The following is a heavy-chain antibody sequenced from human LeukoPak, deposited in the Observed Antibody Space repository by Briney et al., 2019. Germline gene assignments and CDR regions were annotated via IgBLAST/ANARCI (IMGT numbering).Heavy chain of an antibody. D-gene: IGHD6-13*01. V-gene: IGHV3-30-3*01. J-gene: IGHJ5*02. Sequence: PGRSLRLSCAASGFTFSSYAMHWVRQAPGKGLEWVAVISYDGSNKYYADSVKGRFTISRDNSKNTLYLQMNSLRAEDTAVYYCARGGIAAAVDWFDPWGQGTLVTVSS. CDR2: ISYDGSNK. CDR1: GFTFSSYA. CDR3: ARGGIAAAVDWFDP.